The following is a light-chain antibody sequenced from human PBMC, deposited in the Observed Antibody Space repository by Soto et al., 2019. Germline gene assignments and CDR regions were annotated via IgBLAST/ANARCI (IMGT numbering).Light chain of an antibody. CDR1: QSLLHTNGYNY. CDR2: LGS. J-gene: IGKJ3*01. V-gene: IGKV2-28*01. CDR3: MQALQTPFT. Sequence: DIVMTQSPLSLPVTPGEPASISCRSSQSLLHTNGYNYLDWYLQKPGQSPQLLIYLGSNRASGVPDRFSGSASGTDFTLKISRVEAEDVGVYYCMQALQTPFTFGPGTKVDT.